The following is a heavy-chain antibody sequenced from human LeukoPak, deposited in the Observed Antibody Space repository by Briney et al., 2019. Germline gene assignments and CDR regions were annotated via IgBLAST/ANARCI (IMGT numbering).Heavy chain of an antibody. V-gene: IGHV4-39*01. CDR3: ARRRYYDGSGYLE. J-gene: IGHJ1*01. D-gene: IGHD3-22*01. Sequence: SETLSLTCSVSGDSVSRSDSYWGWIRQPPGKGLEWIGTIYYSGRPYYRPSLKIRVTMSVDPSNNQFSLNLRSVTAADTAVYYCARRRYYDGSGYLEWGQGTLLSVSS. CDR1: GDSVSRSDSY. CDR2: IYYSGRP.